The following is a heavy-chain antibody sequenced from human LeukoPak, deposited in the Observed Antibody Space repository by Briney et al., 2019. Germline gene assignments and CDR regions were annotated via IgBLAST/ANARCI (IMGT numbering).Heavy chain of an antibody. CDR2: VDPEGGET. Sequence: ASVKVSCKVSGYTFTDYYMHWVQQAPGKGLEWMGLVDPEGGETIYAEKFQGRVTITADTSTDTAYMELSSLRSEDTAVYYCATDPEQLVLGHWGQGTLVTVSS. D-gene: IGHD6-13*01. J-gene: IGHJ4*02. V-gene: IGHV1-69-2*01. CDR1: GYTFTDYY. CDR3: ATDPEQLVLGH.